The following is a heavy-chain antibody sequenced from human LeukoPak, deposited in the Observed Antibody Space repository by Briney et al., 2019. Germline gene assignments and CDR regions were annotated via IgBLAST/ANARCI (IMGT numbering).Heavy chain of an antibody. D-gene: IGHD3-9*01. V-gene: IGHV5-10-1*01. CDR3: ARLRPQDEAYDIQYNWFDP. CDR2: IDPSDSYT. CDR1: GYSFTSYW. J-gene: IGHJ5*02. Sequence: GESLRISCKGSGYSFTSYWTSWVRQMPGKGLEWMGRIDPSDSYTNYSPSFQGHVTISADKSISTAYLQWSSLKASDTAMYYCARLRPQDEAYDIQYNWFDPWGQGTLVTVSS.